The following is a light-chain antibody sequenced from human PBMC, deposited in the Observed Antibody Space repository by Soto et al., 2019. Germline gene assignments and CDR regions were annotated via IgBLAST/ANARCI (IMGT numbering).Light chain of an antibody. J-gene: IGKJ4*01. CDR1: QSVSSSY. CDR2: GAS. CDR3: QKCGIAPFS. Sequence: EIVLTQSPGTLSLSPVERATLSCRASQSVSSSYLAWYQQKPGQAPRLLIYGASSRATGIPDRFSGSGSETEFTLTITSLQSEDVATYYCQKCGIAPFSFGGGTKVDIK. V-gene: IGKV3-20*01.